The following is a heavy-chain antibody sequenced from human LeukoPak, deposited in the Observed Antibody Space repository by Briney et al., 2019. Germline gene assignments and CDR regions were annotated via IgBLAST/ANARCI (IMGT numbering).Heavy chain of an antibody. Sequence: SETLSLTCAVYGGPFSGYYWSWIRQPPGKGLEWIGEINHSGSTNYNPSLKSRVTISVDTSKNQFSLKLSSVTAADTAVYYCARRDYYYYYGMDVWGQGTTVTVSS. CDR2: INHSGST. J-gene: IGHJ6*02. CDR1: GGPFSGYY. CDR3: ARRDYYYYYGMDV. V-gene: IGHV4-34*01.